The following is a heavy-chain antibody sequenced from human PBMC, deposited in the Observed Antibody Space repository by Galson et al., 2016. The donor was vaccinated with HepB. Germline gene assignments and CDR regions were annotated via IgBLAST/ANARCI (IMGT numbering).Heavy chain of an antibody. V-gene: IGHV4-39*01. J-gene: IGHJ4*02. Sequence: ETLSLTCTVSGGSISSSSYYWGWIRQPPGKGLEWIVSIYYTGTTYYNPSLKSRVTISVDTSKNQFSLKLSSVTAADTAVYYCARRGDLVVFSNFHYWGQGTLVTVSS. CDR1: GGSISSSSYY. D-gene: IGHD2-15*01. CDR3: ARRGDLVVFSNFHY. CDR2: IYYTGTT.